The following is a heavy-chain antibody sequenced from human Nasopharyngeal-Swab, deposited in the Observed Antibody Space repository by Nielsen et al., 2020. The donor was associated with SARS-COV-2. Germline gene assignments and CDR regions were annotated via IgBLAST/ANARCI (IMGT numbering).Heavy chain of an antibody. Sequence: GGSLRLSYAASGFTFSSYSMNWVRQAPGKGLEWVSSISSSSYIYYADSVKGRFTISRDNAKNSLYLQMNSLRAEDTAVYYCARGQAGYCSSTSCYPYYYYYMDVWGKGTTVTVSS. CDR2: ISSSSYI. CDR1: GFTFSSYS. CDR3: ARGQAGYCSSTSCYPYYYYYMDV. D-gene: IGHD2-2*01. V-gene: IGHV3-21*01. J-gene: IGHJ6*03.